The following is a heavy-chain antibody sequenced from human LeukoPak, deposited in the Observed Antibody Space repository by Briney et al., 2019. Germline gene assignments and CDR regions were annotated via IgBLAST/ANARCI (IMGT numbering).Heavy chain of an antibody. V-gene: IGHV4-39*01. CDR1: GGSISSSSYY. D-gene: IGHD6-19*01. CDR3: ARHGLWQWLAHFDY. Sequence: SETLSLTCTVSGGSISSSSYYWGWIRQPPGKGLEWIGSIYYSGSTYYNPSLKSRVTISVDTSKNQFSLKLSSVTAEDTAVYYCARHGLWQWLAHFDYWGQGTLVTVSS. CDR2: IYYSGST. J-gene: IGHJ4*02.